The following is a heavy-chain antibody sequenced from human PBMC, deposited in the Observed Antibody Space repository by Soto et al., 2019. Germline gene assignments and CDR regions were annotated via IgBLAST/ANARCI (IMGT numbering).Heavy chain of an antibody. D-gene: IGHD2-2*02. CDR3: AKARVVPAAIPASY. CDR2: ISGSGGST. CDR1: GFTFSSYA. Sequence: VGSLRLSCAASGFTFSSYAMSWVRQAPGKGLEWVSAISGSGGSTYYADSLKGRFTISRDNSKNTLYLQMNSLRAKDTALYYCAKARVVPAAIPASYWGQGTLVTVSS. V-gene: IGHV3-23*01. J-gene: IGHJ4*02.